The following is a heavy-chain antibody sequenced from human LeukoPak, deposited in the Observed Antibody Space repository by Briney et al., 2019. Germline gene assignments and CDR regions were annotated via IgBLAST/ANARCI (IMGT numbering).Heavy chain of an antibody. J-gene: IGHJ4*02. CDR2: ISAYNGNT. CDR3: ARFQSPYYYDSSGAFDH. CDR1: GYTFTSYG. D-gene: IGHD3-22*01. V-gene: IGHV1-18*01. Sequence: ASVKVSCKASGYTFTSYGISWVRQAPGQGLEWMGWISAYNGNTNYAQKLQGRVTMTTDTSTSTAYMELRSLRSDDTAVYYCARFQSPYYYDSSGAFDHWGQGTLVTVSS.